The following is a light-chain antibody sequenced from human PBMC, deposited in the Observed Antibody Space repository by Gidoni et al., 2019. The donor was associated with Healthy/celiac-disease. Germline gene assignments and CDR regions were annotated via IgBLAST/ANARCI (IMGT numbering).Light chain of an antibody. CDR2: DVS. V-gene: IGLV2-11*01. Sequence: QSALTQPRSVSGSPGQSVTISCTGTSSDVGGYNYVSWYQQHPGKVPKLMIYDVSKRPSGVPDRFSGSKSGNTASLTISGLQAEDEADYYCCSYAGSYTHVVFGGGTKLTVL. CDR1: SSDVGGYNY. CDR3: CSYAGSYTHVV. J-gene: IGLJ2*01.